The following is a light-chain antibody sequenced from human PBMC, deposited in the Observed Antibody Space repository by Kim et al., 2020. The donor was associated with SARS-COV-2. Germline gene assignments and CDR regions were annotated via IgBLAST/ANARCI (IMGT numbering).Light chain of an antibody. V-gene: IGLV3-19*01. CDR2: VKN. CDR1: SLRSYY. Sequence: LGQTVRITCQGDSLRSYYASWYQQKPGQAPVLVIYVKNNRPSGIPDRFSGSSSGNTASLTITGAQAEDEADYYCNSRDSSGNHVVFGGGTQLTVL. J-gene: IGLJ2*01. CDR3: NSRDSSGNHVV.